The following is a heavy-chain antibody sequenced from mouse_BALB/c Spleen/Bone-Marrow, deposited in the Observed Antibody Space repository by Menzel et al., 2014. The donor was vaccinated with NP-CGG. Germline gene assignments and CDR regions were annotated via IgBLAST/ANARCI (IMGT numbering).Heavy chain of an antibody. CDR2: VYPGRGSI. D-gene: IGHD1-3*01. CDR1: GYTFTNYW. Sequence: LKQSGSELVRPGASVKLSCKASGYTFTNYWIHWVKQRPGQGLEWIGNVYPGRGSINSDEKFKTKATLTVDTSSSTAYMHLNSLTSEDSAVYYCARRLRGYYAMDYWGQGTPVTVSS. J-gene: IGHJ4*01. V-gene: IGHV1S22*01. CDR3: ARRLRGYYAMDY.